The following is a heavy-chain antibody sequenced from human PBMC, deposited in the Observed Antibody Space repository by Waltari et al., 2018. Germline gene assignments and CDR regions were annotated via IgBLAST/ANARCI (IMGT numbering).Heavy chain of an antibody. J-gene: IGHJ5*02. Sequence: QVQLQQWGAGLLKPSETLSLTCTVYGVSFSDYYWTWIRPPPGKGLEWIGEINHSGGAKYNPSLMRRVTISVDTSKNQISLKMKSMSAADTAVYYCARGTTIFGLRWFDPWGQGTLVTVSS. CDR2: INHSGGA. CDR1: GVSFSDYY. CDR3: ARGTTIFGLRWFDP. D-gene: IGHD3-3*01. V-gene: IGHV4-34*01.